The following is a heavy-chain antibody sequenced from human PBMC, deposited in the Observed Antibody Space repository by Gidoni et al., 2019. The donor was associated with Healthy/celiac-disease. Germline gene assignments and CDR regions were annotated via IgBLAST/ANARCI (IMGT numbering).Heavy chain of an antibody. CDR2: ISSSSSYI. CDR1: GFTFRSYS. J-gene: IGHJ4*02. CDR3: ARDRAAASLYYFDY. D-gene: IGHD6-25*01. Sequence: EVQLVESGGGLVKPGGSLRLSCAASGFTFRSYSMNWVRQAPGKGLEWVSSISSSSSYIYYADSVKGRFTISRDNAKNSLYLQMNSLRAEDTAVYYCARDRAAASLYYFDYWGQGTLVTVSS. V-gene: IGHV3-21*01.